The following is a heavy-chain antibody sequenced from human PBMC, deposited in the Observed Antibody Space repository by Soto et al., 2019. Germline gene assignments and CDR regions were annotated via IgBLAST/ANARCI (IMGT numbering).Heavy chain of an antibody. J-gene: IGHJ5*02. Sequence: ASVKVSCKASGYTFTSYGISWVRQAPGQGLEWMGWISAYNGNTNYAQKLQGRVTMTTDTSTSTAYMELRSLRSDDTAVYYCARDPGIAGVVITYNWFDPWGQGTLVTVSS. CDR3: ARDPGIAGVVITYNWFDP. CDR2: ISAYNGNT. D-gene: IGHD3-3*01. V-gene: IGHV1-18*01. CDR1: GYTFTSYG.